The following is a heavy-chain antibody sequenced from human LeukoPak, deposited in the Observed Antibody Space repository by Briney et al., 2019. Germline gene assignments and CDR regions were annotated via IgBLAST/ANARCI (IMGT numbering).Heavy chain of an antibody. CDR1: GYTFTSYG. CDR3: ATRYYDFWSGYYNWFDP. J-gene: IGHJ5*02. D-gene: IGHD3-3*01. V-gene: IGHV1-18*01. CDR2: ISAYNGNT. Sequence: ASVKVSCKASGYTFTSYGISWVRQAPGQGLEWMGWISAYNGNTNYAQKFQGRVTMTEDTSTDTAYMELSSLRSEDTAVYYCATRYYDFWSGYYNWFDPWGQGTLVTVSS.